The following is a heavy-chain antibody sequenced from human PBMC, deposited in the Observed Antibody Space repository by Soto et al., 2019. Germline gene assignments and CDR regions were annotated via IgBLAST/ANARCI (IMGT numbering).Heavy chain of an antibody. D-gene: IGHD3-10*01. CDR1: GGSISSGGYY. Sequence: QVQLQESGPGLVKPSQTLSLTCTVSGGSISSGGYYWSWIRQHPGKGLEWIGDIYYSGSTYYNPSLKSRVTISVDTSKNQFSLKLSSVTAADTGVYYCASIVSSAHGEFSDWGQGTLVTVSS. J-gene: IGHJ4*02. V-gene: IGHV4-31*03. CDR2: IYYSGST. CDR3: ASIVSSAHGEFSD.